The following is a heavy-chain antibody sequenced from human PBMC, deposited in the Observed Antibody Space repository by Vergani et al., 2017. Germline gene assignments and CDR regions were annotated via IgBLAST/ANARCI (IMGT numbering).Heavy chain of an antibody. CDR2: IYSTGST. Sequence: QVQLQESGPGLVKPSQTLSLTCSVSGDSISSGVYYWNWIRQHPGKGLEWIGYIYSTGSTHHNPSLRRRINMSVDTSKNQFSLKLNSVTAADTAMYYCARIGGYDEGDAFRIGYFDSWGPRILVTVSS. J-gene: IGHJ4*02. D-gene: IGHD3-22*01. CDR3: ARIGGYDEGDAFRIGYFDS. CDR1: GDSISSGVYY. V-gene: IGHV4-31*03.